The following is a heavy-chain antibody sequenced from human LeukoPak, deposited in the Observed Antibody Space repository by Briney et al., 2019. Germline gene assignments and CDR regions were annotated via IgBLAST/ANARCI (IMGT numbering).Heavy chain of an antibody. D-gene: IGHD2-15*01. V-gene: IGHV3-21*01. CDR1: GFTFSSYN. Sequence: GSLRLSCAASGFTFSSYNMKWVRQAPGEGLEWVSSISRTGTYIYYADSVKGRFTVSRDNAQNSLYLQMNSLRVEDTAVYYCARGGYCSGGSCYKEGWFDPWGQGTLVTVSS. CDR2: ISRTGTYI. J-gene: IGHJ5*02. CDR3: ARGGYCSGGSCYKEGWFDP.